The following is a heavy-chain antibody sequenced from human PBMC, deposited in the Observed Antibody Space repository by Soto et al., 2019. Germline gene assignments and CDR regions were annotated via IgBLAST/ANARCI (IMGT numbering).Heavy chain of an antibody. J-gene: IGHJ5*02. Sequence: SETLSLTCDVYGGSFSGYIWTWIRQTPGKGLQWIGQINHSGSANYNPSLDSRVTISLETSKSRISLRLSSVTAADTAVYYCARLGAFYQSLDPWGPGTLVTVSS. V-gene: IGHV4-34*01. CDR1: GGSFSGYI. CDR3: ARLGAFYQSLDP. D-gene: IGHD3-3*02. CDR2: INHSGSA.